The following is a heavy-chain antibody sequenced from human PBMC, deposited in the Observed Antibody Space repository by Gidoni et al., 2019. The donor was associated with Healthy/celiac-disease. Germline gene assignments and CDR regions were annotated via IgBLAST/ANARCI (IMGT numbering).Heavy chain of an antibody. J-gene: IGHJ4*02. Sequence: EVQLVESGGCLVTPWGSLRLSCAASGFTFLSYSMNWARQAPGKGLEWVSSISSSSSYIYYADSVKGRFTISRDNAKNSLYLQMNSLRAEDTAVYYCARVRDTAMALEFDYWGQGTLVTVSS. CDR3: ARVRDTAMALEFDY. D-gene: IGHD5-18*01. CDR1: GFTFLSYS. V-gene: IGHV3-21*01. CDR2: ISSSSSYI.